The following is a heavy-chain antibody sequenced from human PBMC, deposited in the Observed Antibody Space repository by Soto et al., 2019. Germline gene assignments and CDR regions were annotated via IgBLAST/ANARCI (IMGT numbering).Heavy chain of an antibody. CDR2: INAGNGNT. Sequence: GASVKVSCKASGYTFTCYAMHWVRQAPGQRLEWMGWINAGNGNTKYSQKFQGRVTITRDTSASTAYMELSSLRSEDTAVYYCARGGVVVPAARLAWFAPRGQGTLVTVSS. CDR3: ARGGVVVPAARLAWFAP. V-gene: IGHV1-3*01. J-gene: IGHJ5*02. D-gene: IGHD2-2*01. CDR1: GYTFTCYA.